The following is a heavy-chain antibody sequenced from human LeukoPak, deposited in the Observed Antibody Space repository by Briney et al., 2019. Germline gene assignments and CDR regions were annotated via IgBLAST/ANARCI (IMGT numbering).Heavy chain of an antibody. Sequence: PSETLSLTCTVSGGSISSYYWSWIRQPPGKGLEWIGYIYYSGSTNYNPSLKSRVTISVDTSKNQFSLKLSSVTAADTAVYYCARVMVRGRSNWFDPWGQGTLVTVSS. CDR2: IYYSGST. CDR3: ARVMVRGRSNWFDP. J-gene: IGHJ5*02. CDR1: GGSISSYY. D-gene: IGHD3-10*01. V-gene: IGHV4-59*01.